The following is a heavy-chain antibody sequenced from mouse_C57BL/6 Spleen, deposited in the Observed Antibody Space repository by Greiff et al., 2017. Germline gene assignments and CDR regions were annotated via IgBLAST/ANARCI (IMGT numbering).Heavy chain of an antibody. V-gene: IGHV1-80*01. CDR2: LYPGDGDT. D-gene: IGHD2-4*01. Sequence: VQLQQSGAELVKPGASVKISCKASGYAFSSYWMNWVKQRPGKGLEWIGQLYPGDGDTNYNGKFKGKATLTADKSSSKAYMQLSSLTSEDSAVYFCAREDYDLWYFDVWGTGTTVTVSS. CDR1: GYAFSSYW. CDR3: AREDYDLWYFDV. J-gene: IGHJ1*03.